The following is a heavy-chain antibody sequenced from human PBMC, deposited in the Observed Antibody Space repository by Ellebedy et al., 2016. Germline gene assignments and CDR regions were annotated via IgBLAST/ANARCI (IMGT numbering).Heavy chain of an antibody. Sequence: SETLSLXXSVSGASIGNTYYLWGWIRQAPGKGLEWLGSISESGRTYYNPSLKSRVTIAGDTSENQFSLKLSSVTAADTAVYYCARVGYSGGQYGMDVWGQGTTVIVSS. CDR1: GASIGNTYYL. CDR3: ARVGYSGGQYGMDV. J-gene: IGHJ6*02. CDR2: ISESGRT. V-gene: IGHV4-39*07. D-gene: IGHD2-15*01.